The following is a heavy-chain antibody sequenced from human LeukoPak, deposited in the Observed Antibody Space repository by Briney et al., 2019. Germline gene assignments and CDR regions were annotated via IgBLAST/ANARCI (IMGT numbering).Heavy chain of an antibody. Sequence: ASVKVSCKASGYIFTDYYIHWVRQTPGQGLEWMGWINPNSGGTNYGQKFQGRVTMTRDTSISTTYMEVASLTSDGTAIYYCTGGVAVTNSRHFDLWGQGTLVIVSS. CDR2: INPNSGGT. V-gene: IGHV1-2*02. D-gene: IGHD2-21*02. J-gene: IGHJ4*02. CDR3: TGGVAVTNSRHFDL. CDR1: GYIFTDYY.